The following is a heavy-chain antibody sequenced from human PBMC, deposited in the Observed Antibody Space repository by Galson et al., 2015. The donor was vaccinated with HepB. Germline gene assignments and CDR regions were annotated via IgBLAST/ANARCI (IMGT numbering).Heavy chain of an antibody. V-gene: IGHV4-59*08. CDR1: GGSISSYY. CDR3: ARLYRQYYYGLGV. Sequence: LSLTCTVSGGSISSYYWSWIRQPPGKGLEWIGYIYYSGNTNYNPSLQSRVSLSVDTSQNQFSLKLRSVTAADTAVYYCARLYRQYYYGLGVWGQGTTVTVSS. D-gene: IGHD4-11*01. CDR2: IYYSGNT. J-gene: IGHJ6*02.